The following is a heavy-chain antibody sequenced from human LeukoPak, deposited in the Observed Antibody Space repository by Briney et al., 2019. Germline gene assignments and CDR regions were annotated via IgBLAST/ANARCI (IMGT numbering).Heavy chain of an antibody. CDR1: AFTFSSYN. V-gene: IGHV3-21*01. Sequence: GGSLRLSCAASAFTFSSYNMNWVRQAPGKGLEWVSSISSSGTYIYYADSVKGRFTISRDNAKNSLYLQMNSLRAEDTAVYYCARDRGSYRPIDYWGQGTLVTVSS. J-gene: IGHJ4*02. CDR3: ARDRGSYRPIDY. CDR2: ISSSGTYI. D-gene: IGHD1-26*01.